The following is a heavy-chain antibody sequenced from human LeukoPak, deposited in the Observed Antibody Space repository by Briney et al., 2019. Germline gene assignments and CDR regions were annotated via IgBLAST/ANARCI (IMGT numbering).Heavy chain of an antibody. V-gene: IGHV1-18*04. CDR3: ARDRGIAVAEMDY. CDR2: ISAYDSNT. J-gene: IGHJ4*02. CDR1: GYTFTSYG. Sequence: ASVKVSCKASGYTFTSYGISWVRQAPGQGLEWVGWISAYDSNTDYAQKFQGRVSMTTDTSTSTAYMELRSLRSDDTAVYYCARDRGIAVAEMDYWGQGTLVTVSS. D-gene: IGHD6-19*01.